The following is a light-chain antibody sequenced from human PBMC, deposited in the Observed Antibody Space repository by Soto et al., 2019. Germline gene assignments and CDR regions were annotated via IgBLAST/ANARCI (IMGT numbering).Light chain of an antibody. Sequence: QSALTQPPSASGSPGQSVTISCTGTSSDVGGYNYVSWYQQHPGKAPKVMMYEVSKRPSGVPDRFSGSKSGNTASLTVSGLQAEDEADFFCCSYAGNGAWVFGGGTKVTVL. V-gene: IGLV2-8*01. CDR1: SSDVGGYNY. J-gene: IGLJ3*02. CDR3: CSYAGNGAWV. CDR2: EVS.